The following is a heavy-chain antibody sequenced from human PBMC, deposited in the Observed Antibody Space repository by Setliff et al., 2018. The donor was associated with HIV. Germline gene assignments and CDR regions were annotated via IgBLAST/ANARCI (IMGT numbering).Heavy chain of an antibody. D-gene: IGHD2-15*01. CDR2: IHTSGTT. J-gene: IGHJ3*01. V-gene: IGHV4-4*07. CDR3: ARDRIEVVVDGPHDVFDV. CDR1: GDSIGYYY. Sequence: SETLSLTCTVSGDSIGYYYWSWIRQPAGRGLEWMGRIHTSGTTNYNPSLTSRVTLSVDTSKNLFFLKLTSLSAADTAVYYCARDRIEVVVDGPHDVFDVWGRGTTVTVSS.